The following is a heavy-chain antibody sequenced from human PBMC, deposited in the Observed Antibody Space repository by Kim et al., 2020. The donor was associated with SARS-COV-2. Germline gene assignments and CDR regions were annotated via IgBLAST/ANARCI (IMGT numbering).Heavy chain of an antibody. D-gene: IGHD2-15*01. Sequence: GGSLRLSCAASGFTFDDYAMHWVRQAPGKGLEWVSGISWNSGSIGYADSVKGRFTISRDNAKNSLYLQMNSLRAEDTALYYCAKDLSLLLSGMDVWGQGTTVTVSS. CDR2: ISWNSGSI. V-gene: IGHV3-9*01. CDR3: AKDLSLLLSGMDV. CDR1: GFTFDDYA. J-gene: IGHJ6*02.